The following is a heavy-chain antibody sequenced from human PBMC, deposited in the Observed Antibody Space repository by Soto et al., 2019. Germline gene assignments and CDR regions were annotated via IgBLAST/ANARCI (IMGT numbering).Heavy chain of an antibody. J-gene: IGHJ3*02. CDR1: GFTFSSYA. CDR2: ISGSGGST. D-gene: IGHD2-2*01. V-gene: IGHV3-23*01. Sequence: PGGSLRLSCAASGFTFSSYAMSWVRQAPGKGLEWVSAISGSGGSTYYADSVKGRFTISRDNSKNTLYLQMNSLRAEDTAVYYCAKDVDIVVVPAAPHDAFDIWGPGTMVTVSS. CDR3: AKDVDIVVVPAAPHDAFDI.